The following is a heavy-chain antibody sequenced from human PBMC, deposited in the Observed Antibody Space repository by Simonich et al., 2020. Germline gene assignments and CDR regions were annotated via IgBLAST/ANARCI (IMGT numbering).Heavy chain of an antibody. V-gene: IGHV3-48*03. CDR2: ISSSGSTI. D-gene: IGHD6-6*01. Sequence: EVQLVESGGGLVQPGGSLRLSCAASGFTFSSYEMNWVRQAPGKGLEWVSYISSSGSTIYYADSVKGRVTNSRDNAKNSLYLQMNSLRAEDTAVYYCARDFRLQLVEIGTYYYYGMDVWGQGTTVTVSS. J-gene: IGHJ6*02. CDR1: GFTFSSYE. CDR3: ARDFRLQLVEIGTYYYYGMDV.